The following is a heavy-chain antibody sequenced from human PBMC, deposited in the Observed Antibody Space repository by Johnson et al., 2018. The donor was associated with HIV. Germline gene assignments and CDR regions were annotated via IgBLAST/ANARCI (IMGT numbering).Heavy chain of an antibody. CDR1: GFTFSTYG. J-gene: IGHJ3*01. CDR2: IWYDGSKK. D-gene: IGHD6-13*01. V-gene: IGHV3-33*06. CDR3: TKETRDSRSAFDV. Sequence: QVQLVESGGGVVQPGRSLRLSCAASGFTFSTYGMHWVRQAPGKGLEWVAVIWYDGSKKYYVESVQGRFTISRDNSKNTLYLQMNSLRTEDTALYYCTKETRDSRSAFDVWGQGTMVTGSS.